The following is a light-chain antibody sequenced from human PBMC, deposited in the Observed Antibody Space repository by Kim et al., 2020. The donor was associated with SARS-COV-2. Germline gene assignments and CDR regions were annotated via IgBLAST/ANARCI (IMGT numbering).Light chain of an antibody. CDR2: YDS. V-gene: IGLV3-21*04. J-gene: IGLJ3*02. Sequence: SYELTQPPSVSVAPGKTARITCGGNNIGSKSVHWYQQKPGQAPVLVIYYDSDRPSGIPERFSGSNSGNTATLTISRVEAGDEADHYCRVWDSSSDHWVFG. CDR1: NIGSKS. CDR3: RVWDSSSDHWV.